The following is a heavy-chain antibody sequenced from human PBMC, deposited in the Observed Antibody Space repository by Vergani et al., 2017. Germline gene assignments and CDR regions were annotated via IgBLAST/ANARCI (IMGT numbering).Heavy chain of an antibody. V-gene: IGHV4-59*01. J-gene: IGHJ4*02. Sequence: QVQLQESGPGLVKPSETLSLTCTVSGGSISSYYWSWIRQPPGKGLECIGYIYYSGSTNYNPSLKSRVTISVDTSKNQFSLKLSSVTAADTAVYYCAAAVYYDYVWGSYRLDYWGQGTLVTVSS. CDR1: GGSISSYY. CDR3: AAAVYYDYVWGSYRLDY. D-gene: IGHD3-16*02. CDR2: IYYSGST.